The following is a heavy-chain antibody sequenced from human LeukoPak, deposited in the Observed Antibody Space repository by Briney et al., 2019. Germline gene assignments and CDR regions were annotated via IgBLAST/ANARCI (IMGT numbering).Heavy chain of an antibody. CDR1: SGSITSHY. D-gene: IGHD3-9*01. CDR3: TSWGFGPLTGHGLDY. V-gene: IGHV4-59*11. CDR2: PPYPAGS. J-gene: IGHJ4*02. Sequence: SETVSRTCTVSSGSITSHYWTWIRHLLRKGLEWIAHPPYPAGSYYTPTLTSRVTISLAPSKNQFALNLRPVTAADTAVYYCTSWGFGPLTGHGLDYWGQGTLVTVSS.